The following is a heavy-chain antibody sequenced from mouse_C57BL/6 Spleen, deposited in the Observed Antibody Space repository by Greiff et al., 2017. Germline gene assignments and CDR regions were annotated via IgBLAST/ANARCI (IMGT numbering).Heavy chain of an antibody. D-gene: IGHD2-4*01. J-gene: IGHJ4*01. CDR1: GYTFTSYW. CDR3: ARRNYESYYYAMDY. Sequence: VQLQQSGAELVKPGASVKLSCKASGYTFTSYWMQWVKQRPGQGLEWIGEIDPSDSYTNYNQKFKGKATLTVDTSSSTAYMQLSSLTSEDSAVYYCARRNYESYYYAMDYWGQGTSVTVSS. V-gene: IGHV1-50*01. CDR2: IDPSDSYT.